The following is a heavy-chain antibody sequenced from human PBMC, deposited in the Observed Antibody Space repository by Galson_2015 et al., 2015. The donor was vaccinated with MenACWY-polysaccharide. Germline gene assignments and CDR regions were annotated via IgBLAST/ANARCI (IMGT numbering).Heavy chain of an antibody. V-gene: IGHV1-8*01. Sequence: SVKVSCKASGYTFTSYDINWVRQAPGQGLEWMGWINPNSGNTIYAQKFQGRVTMTRDTSTSTAYMELSSLRSEDTAVYYCAIGRIRMTTFNLPLYSYCGIDVWGQGTTVTVSS. CDR3: AIGRIRMTTFNLPLYSYCGIDV. CDR1: GYTFTSYD. D-gene: IGHD3-16*01. J-gene: IGHJ6*02. CDR2: INPNSGNT.